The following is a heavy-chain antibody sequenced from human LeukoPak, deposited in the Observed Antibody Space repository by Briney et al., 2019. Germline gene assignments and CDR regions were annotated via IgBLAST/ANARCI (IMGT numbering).Heavy chain of an antibody. CDR2: ISYDGSNK. D-gene: IGHD6-13*01. V-gene: IGHV3-30-3*01. CDR3: ARAKGDSSSFDY. J-gene: IGHJ4*02. CDR1: GFTFSSYA. Sequence: PGGSLRLSCAASGFTFSSYAMHWVRQAPGKGLEWVAVISYDGSNKYYADSVKGRFTISRDNSKNTLYLQMNSLRAEDTAVYYCARAKGDSSSFDYWGQGTLVTVSS.